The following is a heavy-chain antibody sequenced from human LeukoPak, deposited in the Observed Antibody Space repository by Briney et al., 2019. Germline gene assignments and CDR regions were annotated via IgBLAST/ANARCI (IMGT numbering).Heavy chain of an antibody. J-gene: IGHJ4*02. CDR1: GYTFTGYY. V-gene: IGHV1-46*01. Sequence: ASVKVSCKASGYTFTGYYMHWMRQAPGQGLEWMGMIDPGGATTYAQKFQGRVTMIRDTSTSTMYMELSSLRSDDTAVYYCARENESHDFWGQGTLVTVSS. CDR2: IDPGGAT. CDR3: ARENESHDF.